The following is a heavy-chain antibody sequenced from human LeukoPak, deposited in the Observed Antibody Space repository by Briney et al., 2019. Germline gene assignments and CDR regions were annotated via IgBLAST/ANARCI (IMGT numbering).Heavy chain of an antibody. CDR3: ARSNRGRFPLYYYYYYMDV. CDR2: INHSGST. Sequence: SETLSLTCAVYGGSFSGYYWSWIRQPPGKGLEWIGEINHSGSTNYNPSLKSRVTISVDTSKNQFSLKLSSVTAADTAVYYCARSNRGRFPLYYYYYYMDVWGKGTTVTVSS. CDR1: GGSFSGYY. D-gene: IGHD2/OR15-2a*01. V-gene: IGHV4-34*01. J-gene: IGHJ6*03.